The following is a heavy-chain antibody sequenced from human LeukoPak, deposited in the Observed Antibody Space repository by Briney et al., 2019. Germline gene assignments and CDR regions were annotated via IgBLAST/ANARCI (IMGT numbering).Heavy chain of an antibody. Sequence: SGGSLRLSCAASGFTFSDYYMSWIRQAPGKGLEWVSYISSSGSHIYYADSVKGRFTISRDNAQKSLYLQMNSLRAEDTALYYCARSSGSYNNPFDYWGQGTLVTVSS. V-gene: IGHV3-11*01. D-gene: IGHD1-26*01. CDR3: ARSSGSYNNPFDY. CDR1: GFTFSDYY. CDR2: ISSSGSHI. J-gene: IGHJ4*02.